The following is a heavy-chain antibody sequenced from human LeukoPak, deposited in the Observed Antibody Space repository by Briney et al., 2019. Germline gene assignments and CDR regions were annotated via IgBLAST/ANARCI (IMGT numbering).Heavy chain of an antibody. D-gene: IGHD3-10*01. CDR3: ARDFGPSRGFDY. CDR1: GGSITSYY. CDR2: ISDSGST. J-gene: IGHJ4*02. V-gene: IGHV4-59*01. Sequence: SETLSLTCTVSGGSITSYYWSWLRQPPGKGLDWIAFISDSGSTYYNPSLKSRVTISLDTSKKQFSLKLTSVTAADTAVYYCARDFGPSRGFDYWGQGTLVTVFS.